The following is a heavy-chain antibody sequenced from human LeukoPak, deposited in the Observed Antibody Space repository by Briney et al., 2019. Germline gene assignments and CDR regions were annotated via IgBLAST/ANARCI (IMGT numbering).Heavy chain of an antibody. J-gene: IGHJ4*02. D-gene: IGHD3-10*01. CDR2: ISYDGSNK. CDR3: AKGRITMVRGVFDY. CDR1: GFTFSSYG. V-gene: IGHV3-30*18. Sequence: GRSLRLSSAASGFTFSSYGMHWVRQAPGKGLEWVAVISYDGSNKYYADSVKGRFTISRDNSKNTLYLQMNSLRAEDTAVYYCAKGRITMVRGVFDYWGQGTLVTVSS.